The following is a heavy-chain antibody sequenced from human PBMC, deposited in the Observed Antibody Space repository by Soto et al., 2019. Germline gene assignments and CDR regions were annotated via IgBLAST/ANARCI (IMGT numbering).Heavy chain of an antibody. V-gene: IGHV4-30-2*01. D-gene: IGHD2-21*01. J-gene: IGHJ5*02. Sequence: TLSLTCAGSGFSIGSGVCSLGWIRQPPGQGLEWIGYMYHSGNTYYNPSLKGRVTISLDHSRNQFSLRLNSVTAADTAVYFCASSKYDVVAGSVWFDPWGQGTLVTVSS. CDR2: MYHSGNT. CDR3: ASSKYDVVAGSVWFDP. CDR1: GFSIGSGVCS.